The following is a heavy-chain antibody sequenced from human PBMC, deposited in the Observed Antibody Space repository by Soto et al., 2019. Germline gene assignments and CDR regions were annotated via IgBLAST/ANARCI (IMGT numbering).Heavy chain of an antibody. Sequence: ASETLSLTCTVSGGSISSYYWSWIRQPPGKGLEWIGYIYYSGSTNYNPSLKSRVTISVDTSKNQFSLKLGSVTAADTAVYYCARGRYSYGTRTFDYWGQGTLVTVSS. J-gene: IGHJ4*02. D-gene: IGHD5-18*01. CDR2: IYYSGST. CDR3: ARGRYSYGTRTFDY. CDR1: GGSISSYY. V-gene: IGHV4-59*01.